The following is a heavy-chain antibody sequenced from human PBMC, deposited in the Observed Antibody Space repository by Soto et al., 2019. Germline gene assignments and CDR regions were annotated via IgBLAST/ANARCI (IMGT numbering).Heavy chain of an antibody. CDR1: GYTFTSYD. Sequence: GASVKVSCKASGYTFTSYDINWVRQATGQGLEWMGWMNPNSGNTGYAQKFQGRVTMTRNTSISTAYMELSSLRSEDTAVYYCARSVPANPHFQHWGQGTLVTVSS. CDR2: MNPNSGNT. J-gene: IGHJ1*01. CDR3: ARSVPANPHFQH. V-gene: IGHV1-8*01. D-gene: IGHD2-2*01.